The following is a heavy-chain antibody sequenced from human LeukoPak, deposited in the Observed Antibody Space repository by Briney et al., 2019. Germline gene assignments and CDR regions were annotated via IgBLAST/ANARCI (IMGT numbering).Heavy chain of an antibody. CDR1: GGSISSYY. D-gene: IGHD3-10*01. V-gene: IGHV4-59*01. CDR3: ARTGSGSYDLFDY. J-gene: IGHJ4*02. Sequence: SETLSLTCTVSGGSISSYYWSWLRQPPGKGLEWIGYIYYSGSTNYNPSLKSRVTISVDTSKNQFSLKLSSVTAADTAVYYCARTGSGSYDLFDYWGQGTLVTVSS. CDR2: IYYSGST.